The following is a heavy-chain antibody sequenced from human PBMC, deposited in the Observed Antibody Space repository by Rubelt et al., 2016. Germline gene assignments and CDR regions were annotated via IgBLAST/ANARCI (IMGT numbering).Heavy chain of an antibody. CDR2: VFHSGST. CDR3: TSWNYVWFDY. Sequence: QLQLQESGPGLVKPSETLSLTCTVSGGSISSSSYYWGWIRQPPGKGLEWIGEVFHSGSTNYNPSLKSRVTISVDKSESRFSLNLTSVTAADTALYVGTSWNYVWFDYWGQGLLVIVSS. V-gene: IGHV4-39*07. J-gene: IGHJ4*02. D-gene: IGHD1-7*01. CDR1: GGSISSSSYY.